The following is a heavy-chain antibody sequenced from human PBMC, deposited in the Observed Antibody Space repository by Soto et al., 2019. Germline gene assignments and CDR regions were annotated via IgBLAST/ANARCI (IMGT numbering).Heavy chain of an antibody. V-gene: IGHV3-30-3*01. D-gene: IGHD6-19*01. Sequence: QVQLVESGGGVVQPGRSLRLSCAASGFTFSSYAMHWVRQAPGKGLEWVAVISYDGSNKYYADSVKGRFTISRDNSKNTLYLQMNSLRAEDTAVYYCARDLSLGSSGWGDAFDIWGQGTMVTVSS. CDR2: ISYDGSNK. CDR3: ARDLSLGSSGWGDAFDI. CDR1: GFTFSSYA. J-gene: IGHJ3*02.